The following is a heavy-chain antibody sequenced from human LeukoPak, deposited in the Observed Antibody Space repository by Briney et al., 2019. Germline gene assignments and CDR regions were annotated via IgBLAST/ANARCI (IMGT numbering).Heavy chain of an antibody. CDR3: ARDPGTTSDS. D-gene: IGHD1-1*01. CDR2: ISSSGRLI. J-gene: IGHJ5*02. V-gene: IGHV3-11*04. CDR1: EFSVSDYD. Sequence: MAGGSLRLSCAASEFSVSDYDMSWIRQNPGKGLEWISYISSSGRLIKHLDSVKGRFTMSRGNAKNSLYLQMTSLRADDTAVYYCARDPGTTSDSWGQGTLVTVSS.